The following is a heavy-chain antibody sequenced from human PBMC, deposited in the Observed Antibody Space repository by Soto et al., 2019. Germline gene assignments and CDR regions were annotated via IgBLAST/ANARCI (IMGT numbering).Heavy chain of an antibody. CDR3: AKDQRGDYGDYVGWFDP. CDR2: ISGSGGST. Sequence: GGSLRLSCAASGFTFSSYAMSWVRQAPGKGLEWVSAISGSGGSTYYADSVKGRFTISRDNSKNTLYLQMNSLRAEDTAVYYCAKDQRGDYGDYVGWFDPWGQGTLVTVSS. V-gene: IGHV3-23*01. J-gene: IGHJ5*02. CDR1: GFTFSSYA. D-gene: IGHD4-17*01.